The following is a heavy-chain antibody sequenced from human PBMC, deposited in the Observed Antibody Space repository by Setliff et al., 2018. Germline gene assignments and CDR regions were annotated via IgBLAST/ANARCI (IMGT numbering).Heavy chain of an antibody. D-gene: IGHD2-15*01. CDR3: ATSGFCSSGSCYSFDD. CDR2: INHSGNT. Sequence: TLSLTCAVSGDSISSGNWWSWVRQPPEKGLEWIGEINHSGNTNYNPSLKSRVTMSLDASKNRFSLNLTSVTAADTAVYFCATSGFCSSGSCYSFDDWGQGALVTVSS. CDR1: GDSISSGNW. J-gene: IGHJ4*02. V-gene: IGHV4-4*01.